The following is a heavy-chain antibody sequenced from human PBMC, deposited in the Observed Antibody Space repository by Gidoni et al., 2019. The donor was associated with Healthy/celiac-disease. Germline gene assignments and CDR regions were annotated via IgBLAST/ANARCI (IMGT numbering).Heavy chain of an antibody. Sequence: HVHLVHSGAELKKPVASVKVSCKASGYTFTSYGISWVRQAPGQGLEWMGWISAYNGNKKYAQKLQGRVTMNTDTYTRTAYMELRSRRSDDTAVYYCASYGYTTNRDAFDIWGQGTMVTVSS. D-gene: IGHD5-18*01. CDR2: ISAYNGNK. V-gene: IGHV1-18*01. CDR1: GYTFTSYG. CDR3: ASYGYTTNRDAFDI. J-gene: IGHJ3*02.